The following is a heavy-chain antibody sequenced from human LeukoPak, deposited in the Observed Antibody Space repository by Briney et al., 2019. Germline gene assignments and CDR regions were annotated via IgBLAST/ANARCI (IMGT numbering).Heavy chain of an antibody. CDR3: ARDRRAYCSGGSCYSPLDY. J-gene: IGHJ4*02. V-gene: IGHV1-69*13. D-gene: IGHD2-15*01. CDR2: IIPIFGTA. CDR1: GGTFSSYA. Sequence: GASVKVSCKASGGTFSSYAISWVRQAPGQGLEWMGGIIPIFGTANYAQKFQGRVTTTADESTSTAYMELSSLRSEDTAVYYCARDRRAYCSGGSCYSPLDYWGQGTLVTVSS.